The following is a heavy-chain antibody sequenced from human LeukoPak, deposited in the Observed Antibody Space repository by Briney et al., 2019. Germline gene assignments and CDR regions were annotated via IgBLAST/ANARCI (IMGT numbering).Heavy chain of an antibody. V-gene: IGHV5-51*01. D-gene: IGHD2-2*01. CDR2: IYAGDSDP. CDR3: ARRQGCSNTACPPDY. Sequence: GESLKISCKGSGYRFSSYWISWVRQMPGKGLEWMGIIYAGDSDPIDSPSFQGQVTISVDKSISTAYLQWSSLKASDTAMYYCARRQGCSNTACPPDYWGQGTLVTVS. J-gene: IGHJ4*02. CDR1: GYRFSSYW.